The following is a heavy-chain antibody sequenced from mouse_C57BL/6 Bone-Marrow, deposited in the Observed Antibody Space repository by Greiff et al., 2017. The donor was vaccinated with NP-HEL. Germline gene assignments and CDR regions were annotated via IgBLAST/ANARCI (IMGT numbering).Heavy chain of an antibody. J-gene: IGHJ2*01. V-gene: IGHV1-9*01. CDR1: GYTFTGYW. D-gene: IGHD5-2*01. CDR2: ILPGSGST. Sequence: QVQLQQPGAELMKPGASVKLSCKATGYTFTGYWIEWVKQRPGHGLEWIGEILPGSGSTNYNEKFKGKATLTADTSSSTAYMQLSSLTTEDSDIYACSRETNSPDYFDYWGQGTTLTVSS. CDR3: SRETNSPDYFDY.